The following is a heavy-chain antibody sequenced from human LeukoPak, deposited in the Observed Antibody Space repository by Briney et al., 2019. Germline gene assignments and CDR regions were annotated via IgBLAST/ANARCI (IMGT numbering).Heavy chain of an antibody. V-gene: IGHV3-23*01. CDR1: GFTFSSYS. CDR2: ISPTSGTT. D-gene: IGHD1-26*01. J-gene: IGHJ4*02. Sequence: GSLRLSCTTSGFTFSSYSMTWVRQSPGKGLEWVSIISPTSGTTYYADSVKGRFTVSRDNSKNTLYLQMKSLRAEDTAVYYCTSQTHRGRARHYSDYWGQGTLVTASS. CDR3: TSQTHRGRARHYSDY.